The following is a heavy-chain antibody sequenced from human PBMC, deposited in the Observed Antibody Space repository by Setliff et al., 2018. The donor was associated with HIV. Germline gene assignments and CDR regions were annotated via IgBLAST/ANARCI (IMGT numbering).Heavy chain of an antibody. J-gene: IGHJ6*03. V-gene: IGHV4-4*09. D-gene: IGHD3-10*01. CDR1: NASISSNY. CDR2: IHTSGRT. CDR3: ARVGASGVPSTMDSYYYMDV. Sequence: SETLSLTCTVSNASISSNYWSWIRQTPGKGLEWIGFIHTSGRTKYNPSLKSRVTISIDTSKTQFSLKLRSVTAADTAVYYFARVGASGVPSTMDSYYYMDVWGKGTTVTVSS.